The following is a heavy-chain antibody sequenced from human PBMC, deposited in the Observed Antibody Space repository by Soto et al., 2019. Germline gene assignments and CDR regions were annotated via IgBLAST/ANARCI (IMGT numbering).Heavy chain of an antibody. CDR3: ARHRKVFGVAAAGVFDP. V-gene: IGHV5-51*01. CDR2: IYPGDSDT. CDR1: GYSFTSYW. J-gene: IGHJ5*02. Sequence: GESLKISCKGSGYSFTSYWIGWVRQMPGKGLEWMGIIYPGDSDTRYSPSFQGQVTISADKSISTAYLQWSSLKASDTAMYYCARHRKVFGVAAAGVFDPWGQGTLVTVSS. D-gene: IGHD6-13*01.